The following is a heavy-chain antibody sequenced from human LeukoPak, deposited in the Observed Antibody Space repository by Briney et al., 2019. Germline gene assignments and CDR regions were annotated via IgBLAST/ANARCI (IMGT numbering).Heavy chain of an antibody. V-gene: IGHV4-30-2*01. CDR3: ARDGDIQKFDY. Sequence: SETLSLTCAVSGGSISSGGYSWSWIRQPPGKGLEWIGYIYHSGSTYYNPSLKSRVTISVDTSKNQFSLKLSSVTAADTAVYYCARDGDIQKFDYWGQGTLVTVSS. CDR2: IYHSGST. CDR1: GGSISSGGYS. J-gene: IGHJ4*02. D-gene: IGHD7-27*01.